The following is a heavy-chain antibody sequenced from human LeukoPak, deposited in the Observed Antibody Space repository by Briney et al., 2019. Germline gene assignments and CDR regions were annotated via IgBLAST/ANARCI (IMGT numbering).Heavy chain of an antibody. D-gene: IGHD3-22*01. Sequence: GGSLRLSCAASGFTFSDYYMTWIRQAPGKGLEWVSYISSSGSTIYYADSVKGRFTISRDNAKNSLHLQMNSLRAEDTAVYYCAGPSYDSSDYEYFQHWGQGTLVTVSS. J-gene: IGHJ1*01. CDR1: GFTFSDYY. V-gene: IGHV3-11*01. CDR3: AGPSYDSSDYEYFQH. CDR2: ISSSGSTI.